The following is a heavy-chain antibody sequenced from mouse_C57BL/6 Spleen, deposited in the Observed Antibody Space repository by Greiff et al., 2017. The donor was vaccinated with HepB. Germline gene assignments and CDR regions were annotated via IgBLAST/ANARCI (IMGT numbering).Heavy chain of an antibody. J-gene: IGHJ4*01. V-gene: IGHV1-82*01. CDR3: ARKIYYGNYDAMDY. CDR1: GYAFSSSW. CDR2: IYPGDGDT. D-gene: IGHD2-1*01. Sequence: QVHVKQSGPELVKPGASVKISCKASGYAFSSSWMNWVKQRPGKGLEWIGRIYPGDGDTNYNGKFKGKATLTADKSSSTAYMQLSSLTSEDSAVYFCARKIYYGNYDAMDYWGQGTSVTVSS.